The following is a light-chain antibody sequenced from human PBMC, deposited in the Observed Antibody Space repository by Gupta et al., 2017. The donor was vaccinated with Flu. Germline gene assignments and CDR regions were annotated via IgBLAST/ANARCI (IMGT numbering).Light chain of an antibody. CDR1: SRDVGGYNY. CDR2: EVS. CDR3: SSDTSSSTDV. V-gene: IGLV2-14*01. Sequence: SALTQPASVSGSPGPSITISCTGTSRDVGGYNYVSWYQQHPGKPPKLMIYEVSNRPAGVASRFSGSKSGNTASLTISGLQEEDEADYYCSSDTSSSTDVFGTGTKVTVL. J-gene: IGLJ1*01.